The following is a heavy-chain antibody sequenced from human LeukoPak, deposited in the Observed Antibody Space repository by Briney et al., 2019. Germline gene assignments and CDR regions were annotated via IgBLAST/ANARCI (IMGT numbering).Heavy chain of an antibody. J-gene: IGHJ6*03. D-gene: IGHD6-19*01. CDR3: ARDSSGWPRDYYYYYMDV. V-gene: IGHV1-2*02. Sequence: ASVKVSCKASGYTFTGYYMHWVRQAPGQGLEWMGWINPNSGGTNYAQKFQGRVTMTRDTSISTAYMELSRLRSDDTAVCYCARDSSGWPRDYYYYYMDVWGKGTTVTVSS. CDR2: INPNSGGT. CDR1: GYTFTGYY.